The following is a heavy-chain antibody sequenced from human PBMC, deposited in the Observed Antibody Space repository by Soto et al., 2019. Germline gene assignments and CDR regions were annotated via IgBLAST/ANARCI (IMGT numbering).Heavy chain of an antibody. Sequence: QVQLVESGGGVVQPGGSLRLSCSGSGFIFSGYGMHWVRQPPGKGLEWVAVISYDGRRKYYEDSVKGRFTVSRDNSQNTVYVEMNSLRVEDSAIYYCANDILRDQLDWGMDVWGQGTTVTVSS. CDR2: ISYDGRRK. V-gene: IGHV3-30*18. D-gene: IGHD3-9*01. CDR1: GFIFSGYG. J-gene: IGHJ6*02. CDR3: ANDILRDQLDWGMDV.